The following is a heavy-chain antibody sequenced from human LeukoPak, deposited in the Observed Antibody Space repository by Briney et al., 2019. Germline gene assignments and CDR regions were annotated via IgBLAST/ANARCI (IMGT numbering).Heavy chain of an antibody. V-gene: IGHV4-39*07. CDR2: IYYTGST. D-gene: IGHD3/OR15-3a*01. J-gene: IGHJ4*02. Sequence: SETLSLTCSVSGGSISSSTYYWAWIRQPPGKGLEWIGSIYYTGSTNYNPSLKSRVTISVDTSKNQFSLKLSSVTAADSAVYYCATVTPKVSDFRTGSSGNYFDYWGQGTLVTVSS. CDR1: GGSISSSTYY. CDR3: ATVTPKVSDFRTGSSGNYFDY.